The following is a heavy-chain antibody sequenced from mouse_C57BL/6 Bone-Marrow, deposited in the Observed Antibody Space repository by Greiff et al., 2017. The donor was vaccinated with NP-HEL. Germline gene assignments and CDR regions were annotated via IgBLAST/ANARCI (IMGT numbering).Heavy chain of an antibody. D-gene: IGHD2-4*01. J-gene: IGHJ4*01. Sequence: EVQLVESEGGLVQPGSSMKLSCTTSGFTFSDYYMAWVRQVPEKGLDWVANINYDGSSTYYLDSLKSRFIISRDNATNILYLQMSRLKSEDTATYYCAREGGLRRRTYAMDYGGRGTSVTVTA. CDR1: GFTFSDYY. CDR3: AREGGLRRRTYAMDY. CDR2: INYDGSST. V-gene: IGHV5-16*01.